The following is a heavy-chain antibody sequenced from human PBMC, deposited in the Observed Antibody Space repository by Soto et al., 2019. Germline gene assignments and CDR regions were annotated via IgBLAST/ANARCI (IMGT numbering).Heavy chain of an antibody. CDR3: ERHSSGYSYGLTYYDYGMDV. V-gene: IGHV3-21*01. Sequence: EVQLVESGGGLVKPGGSLRLSCAASGFTFSSYSMNWVRQAPGKGLEWVSSISSRSINIYYADSVKGRFTISRDNAKNARYMQMNSLKAEDTAVYDCERHSSGYSYGLTYYDYGMDVWGQETTVTVSS. CDR1: GFTFSSYS. D-gene: IGHD5-18*01. J-gene: IGHJ6*01. CDR2: ISSRSINI.